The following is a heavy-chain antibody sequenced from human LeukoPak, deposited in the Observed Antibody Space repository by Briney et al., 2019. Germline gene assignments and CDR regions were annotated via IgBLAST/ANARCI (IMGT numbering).Heavy chain of an antibody. CDR3: ARDVWPYCGRPNCYLVSDP. J-gene: IGHJ5*02. CDR2: ISAYSGIT. V-gene: IGHV1-18*01. Sequence: ASVKVSCKASGYTFTSYGISWVRQAPGQGLEWMGWISAYSGITNYAQSLQGRVTLTTDTSTTTAYMELRSLRSDDTAVYYCARDVWPYCGRPNCYLVSDPWGQGTLVTVSS. CDR1: GYTFTSYG. D-gene: IGHD2-2*01.